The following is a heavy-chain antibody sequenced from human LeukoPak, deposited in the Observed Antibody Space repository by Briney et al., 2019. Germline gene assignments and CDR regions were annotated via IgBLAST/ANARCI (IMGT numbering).Heavy chain of an antibody. V-gene: IGHV3-30*02. Sequence: GGSLRLSCAASGFSFSTYGMHWDRQAPGKGLEWVAFIRSDGSNKYYADSVKGRFTISRDNAKNSLYLQMNSLRAEDTAVYYCARDGDFWSAQGAFDIWGQGTMVTVSS. CDR1: GFSFSTYG. J-gene: IGHJ3*02. CDR3: ARDGDFWSAQGAFDI. D-gene: IGHD3-3*01. CDR2: IRSDGSNK.